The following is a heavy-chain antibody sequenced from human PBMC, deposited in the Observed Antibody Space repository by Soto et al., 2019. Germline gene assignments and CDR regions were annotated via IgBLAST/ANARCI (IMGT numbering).Heavy chain of an antibody. J-gene: IGHJ6*02. Sequence: GESLKISCKGSGYSFTSYWIGWVRQMPGKGLEWMGIIYPGDSDTRYSPSFQGQVTISADKSISTAYLQWSSLKASDTAMYYCARGTTAMANYYYYGMDVWGQGTTVTVSS. V-gene: IGHV5-51*01. CDR2: IYPGDSDT. CDR1: GYSFTSYW. CDR3: ARGTTAMANYYYYGMDV. D-gene: IGHD5-18*01.